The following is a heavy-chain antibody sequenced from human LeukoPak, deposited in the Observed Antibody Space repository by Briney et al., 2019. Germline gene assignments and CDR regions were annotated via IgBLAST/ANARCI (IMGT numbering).Heavy chain of an antibody. CDR3: ARVLHKRNYDSSVYYGY. Sequence: GSLRLSCAASGFTFSNYSMNWVRQAPGKGLEWVSSISSRSSYIYHADSVKGRFTISRDNAKNSLYLQMNSLRAEDTAVYYCARVLHKRNYDSSVYYGYWGQGTLVTVSS. CDR1: GFTFSNYS. J-gene: IGHJ4*02. V-gene: IGHV3-21*01. CDR2: ISSRSSYI. D-gene: IGHD3-22*01.